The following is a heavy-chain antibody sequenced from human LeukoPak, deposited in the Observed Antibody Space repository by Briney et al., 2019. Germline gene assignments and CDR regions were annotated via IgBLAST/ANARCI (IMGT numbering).Heavy chain of an antibody. Sequence: PGGSLRLSCAASGFTFGSYSMNWVRQAPGKGLEWVSYISSSSSTIYYADSVKGRFTISRDNAKNSLYPQMNSLRAEDTAVYYCARDAPYYDFWSGYYANYYYYYMDVWGKGTTVTVSS. CDR1: GFTFGSYS. CDR2: ISSSSSTI. CDR3: ARDAPYYDFWSGYYANYYYYYMDV. J-gene: IGHJ6*03. D-gene: IGHD3-3*01. V-gene: IGHV3-48*01.